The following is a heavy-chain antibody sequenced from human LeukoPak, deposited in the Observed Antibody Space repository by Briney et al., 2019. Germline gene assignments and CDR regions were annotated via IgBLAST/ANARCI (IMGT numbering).Heavy chain of an antibody. CDR2: INHIGST. V-gene: IGHV4-34*01. CDR1: GGSFSGYY. D-gene: IGHD6-6*01. CDR3: ARGRGSSYVYYYYYIDV. J-gene: IGHJ6*03. Sequence: SETLSLTCAVYGGSFSGYYSSCIREPPGKGRECSGEINHIGSTKYNPSLKSRVTISVDTSKNQFPMKLSSVTAADTAVYYCARGRGSSYVYYYYYIDVWGKGTTVTVSS.